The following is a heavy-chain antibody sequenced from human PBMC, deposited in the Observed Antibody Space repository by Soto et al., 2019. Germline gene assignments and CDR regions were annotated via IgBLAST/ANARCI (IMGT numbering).Heavy chain of an antibody. J-gene: IGHJ4*02. CDR2: IYRTGST. Sequence: QVQLRESGPGLVKPSGTLSLTCAVSGGSFTSNNWWTWVRQPPGQGLEWIGEIYRTGSTNYNPSLKSRVTISLDKSEKQISLKVTSLTAADTAVYYCASRDPGTSVDYWGQGTLVTVSS. V-gene: IGHV4-4*02. D-gene: IGHD1-7*01. CDR1: GGSFTSNNW. CDR3: ASRDPGTSVDY.